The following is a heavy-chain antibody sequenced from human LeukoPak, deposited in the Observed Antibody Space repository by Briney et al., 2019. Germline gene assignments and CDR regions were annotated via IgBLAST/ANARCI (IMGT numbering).Heavy chain of an antibody. J-gene: IGHJ4*02. D-gene: IGHD2-15*01. Sequence: ASVKDSCKASGYTFTGYYMHWGRPAPGQGLEWMGWINPNSGGTNYAQKFQGRVTMTRDTSISTAYMELSRLRSDDTAVYYCARDPGKDIVVVVAYLFDYWGQGTLVTVSS. V-gene: IGHV1-2*02. CDR2: INPNSGGT. CDR3: ARDPGKDIVVVVAYLFDY. CDR1: GYTFTGYY.